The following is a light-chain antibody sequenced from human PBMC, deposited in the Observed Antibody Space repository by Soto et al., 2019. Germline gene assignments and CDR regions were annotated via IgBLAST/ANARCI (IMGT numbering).Light chain of an antibody. CDR3: QQYGSSPLIS. CDR1: QTVSITY. V-gene: IGKV3-20*01. CDR2: GAS. J-gene: IGKJ5*01. Sequence: EILFTQPPGTRYLSPGERATLSCRASQTVSITYLTWYQQKPGQATRLIIFGASKRANGIPDRFSGSGSGRDFTLTIRGLEPEDFAFYDCQQYGSSPLISFGQGTRLEI.